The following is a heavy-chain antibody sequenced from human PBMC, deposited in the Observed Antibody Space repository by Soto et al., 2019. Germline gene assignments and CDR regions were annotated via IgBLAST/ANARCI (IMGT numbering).Heavy chain of an antibody. CDR2: INSEGSST. CDR3: AREQGGYCRGGRCYGDSGMAV. Sequence: EVQLVESGGGLVQPGGSLRLSCAASGFTFSSYWMHWVRQAPGKGLVWVSRINSEGSSTSYADSVKGRFPISRDNAKNTLYLQMHRLRAEDTAVYYCAREQGGYCRGGRCYGDSGMAVWGQGTTVTVSS. V-gene: IGHV3-74*01. D-gene: IGHD2-15*01. CDR1: GFTFSSYW. J-gene: IGHJ6*02.